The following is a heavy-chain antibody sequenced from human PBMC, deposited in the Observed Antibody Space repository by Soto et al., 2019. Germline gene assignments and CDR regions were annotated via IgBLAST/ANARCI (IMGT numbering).Heavy chain of an antibody. V-gene: IGHV3-23*01. J-gene: IGHJ4*02. CDR1: GFTFSSYA. CDR3: AKENGHSSSWFEFDY. CDR2: ISGSGGST. D-gene: IGHD6-13*01. Sequence: EVQLLESGGGLVQPGGSLRLSCAASGFTFSSYAMSWVRQAPGKGLEWVSAISGSGGSTYYADSVKGRFTISRDNSKNTLDPQINTLRAEDATVYYCAKENGHSSSWFEFDYWGQGTLVTVSS.